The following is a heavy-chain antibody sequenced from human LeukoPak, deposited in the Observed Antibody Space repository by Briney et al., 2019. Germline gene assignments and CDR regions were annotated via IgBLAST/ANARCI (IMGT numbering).Heavy chain of an antibody. V-gene: IGHV1-69*13. CDR1: GYTFTSYA. CDR2: IIPIFGTA. J-gene: IGHJ3*02. D-gene: IGHD3-3*01. Sequence: GASVKVSCKASGYTFTSYAISWVRQAPGQGLEWMGGIIPIFGTANYAQKFQGRVTITADESTSTAYMELSSLRSEDTAVYYCARDPKYYDFWSGPGRRAFDIWGQGTMVTVSS. CDR3: ARDPKYYDFWSGPGRRAFDI.